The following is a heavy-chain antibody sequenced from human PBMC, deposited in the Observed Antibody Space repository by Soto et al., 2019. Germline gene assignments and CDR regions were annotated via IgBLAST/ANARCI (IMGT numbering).Heavy chain of an antibody. CDR1: GGTFSSYA. D-gene: IGHD3-9*01. Sequence: GASVKVSCKASGGTFSSYAISWVRQAPGQGLEWMGGISANNGTTNYAQKLQGRVTMTTDTSTSTAYMELRSLRSDDTAVYYCARGDSYYDILTGYSPPYFDYWGQGTLVTVSS. CDR2: ISANNGTT. J-gene: IGHJ4*02. V-gene: IGHV1-18*01. CDR3: ARGDSYYDILTGYSPPYFDY.